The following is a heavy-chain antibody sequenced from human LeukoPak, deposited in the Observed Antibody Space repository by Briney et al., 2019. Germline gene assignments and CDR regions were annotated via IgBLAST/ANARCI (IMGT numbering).Heavy chain of an antibody. CDR3: VKDLLGYCSSTSCYATGPFDY. J-gene: IGHJ4*02. Sequence: GGSLRLSCSASGFSFSNYAMHWVRQAPGKGLEYVSAIRTNGGHTYYADSVQGRFTISRDDSKNTLYLQMSSLRAEDTALYYCVKDLLGYCSSTSCYATGPFDYWGQGTLVTVSS. CDR1: GFSFSNYA. V-gene: IGHV3-64D*09. CDR2: IRTNGGHT. D-gene: IGHD2-2*01.